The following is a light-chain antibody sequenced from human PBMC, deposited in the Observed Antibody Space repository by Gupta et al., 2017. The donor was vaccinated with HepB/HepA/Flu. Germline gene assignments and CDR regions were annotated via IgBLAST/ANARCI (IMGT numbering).Light chain of an antibody. Sequence: DIQMTQSPSSLSASLGDRVTITCPASQSISNYLNWYLQKPGKAPKLLIYAASSLQGGVPSRFSGSGSGTDFTLTISTLQPEDFATYYCQQSYSTPRTFGGGTKVEIK. J-gene: IGKJ4*01. V-gene: IGKV1-39*01. CDR1: QSISNY. CDR3: QQSYSTPRT. CDR2: AAS.